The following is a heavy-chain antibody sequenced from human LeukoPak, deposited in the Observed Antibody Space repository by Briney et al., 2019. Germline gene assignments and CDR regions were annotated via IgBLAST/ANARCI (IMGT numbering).Heavy chain of an antibody. Sequence: SETLSLTCDVSGGSVTSTNWWTWFRQPPGKGLEWIGEVHLDGRTNYNPSLKSRLVMSADLPENHISLKLTSVTAADTAVYYCASHIVVVPAANNWFDPWGQGTLVTVSS. CDR3: ASHIVVVPAANNWFDP. V-gene: IGHV4-4*02. CDR1: GGSVTSTNW. CDR2: VHLDGRT. J-gene: IGHJ5*02. D-gene: IGHD2-2*01.